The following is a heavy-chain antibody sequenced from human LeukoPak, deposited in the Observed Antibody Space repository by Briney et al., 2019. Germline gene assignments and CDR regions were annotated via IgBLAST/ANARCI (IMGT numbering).Heavy chain of an antibody. CDR3: ARIRRVRGVGVVHSWFDP. D-gene: IGHD3-10*01. V-gene: IGHV4-34*01. Sequence: KPSETLSLTCAVYGGSFSGYYWSWLRQPPGKGLEWIGEINHSGSTNYNPSLKSRVTISVDTSKNQFSLKLSSVTAADTAVYYCARIRRVRGVGVVHSWFDPWGQGTLVTVSS. J-gene: IGHJ5*02. CDR2: INHSGST. CDR1: GGSFSGYY.